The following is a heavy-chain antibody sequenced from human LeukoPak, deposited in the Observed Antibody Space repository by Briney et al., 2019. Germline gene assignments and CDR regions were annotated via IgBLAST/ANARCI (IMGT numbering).Heavy chain of an antibody. CDR3: ARGRVAVANAFDI. V-gene: IGHV4-4*02. Sequence: SETLSLTCAVSGGSISRSNWWSWVRQPPGKGLEWIGEIYHSGSTNYNPSLKSRVTISVDKSKNQFSLKLSSVTAADTAVYYCARGRVAVANAFDIWGQGTMVTVSS. CDR1: GGSISRSNW. CDR2: IYHSGST. J-gene: IGHJ3*02. D-gene: IGHD6-19*01.